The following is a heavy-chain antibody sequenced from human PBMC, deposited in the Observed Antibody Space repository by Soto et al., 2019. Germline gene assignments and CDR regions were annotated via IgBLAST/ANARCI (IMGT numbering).Heavy chain of an antibody. CDR2: IYYSVSI. J-gene: IGHJ5*02. D-gene: IGHD6-19*01. Sequence: QLQLQESGPGLVKPSETLSLTCSVSGGSISSSSYYWGWIRQPPGKGLEWIGSIYYSVSIYYNPSLKSRVTISVDTSKNQFSLKLSSVTAAETAVYYCARQSSGWYNWFDPWGQGSLVTVSS. V-gene: IGHV4-39*01. CDR1: GGSISSSSYY. CDR3: ARQSSGWYNWFDP.